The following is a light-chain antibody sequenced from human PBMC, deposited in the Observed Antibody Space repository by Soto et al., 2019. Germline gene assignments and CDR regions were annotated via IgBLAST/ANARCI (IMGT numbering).Light chain of an antibody. V-gene: IGKV3-20*01. CDR2: GAS. CDR3: QQYNSYLLT. CDR1: QSVSNNY. Sequence: EIVLTQSPGTLSLSPGERASLSCRASQSVSNNYLAWYQQKPGQAPRLLIYGASTRATGVPARFSGSGFGTEFTLTISSLQPDDFATYYCQQYNSYLLTFGPGTKVDI. J-gene: IGKJ3*01.